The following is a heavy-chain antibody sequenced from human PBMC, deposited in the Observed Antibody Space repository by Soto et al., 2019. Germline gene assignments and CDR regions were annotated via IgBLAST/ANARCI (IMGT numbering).Heavy chain of an antibody. CDR2: IKSKTDGGTT. Sequence: GGSLRLSCAASGFTFSNAWMSWVRQAPGKGLEWVGRIKSKTDGGTTDYAAPVKGRFTISRDDSKNTLYLQMNSLKTEDTAVYYCARGGDYYYGMDVWGQGTTVTVSS. CDR1: GFTFSNAW. V-gene: IGHV3-15*01. J-gene: IGHJ6*02. CDR3: ARGGDYYYGMDV.